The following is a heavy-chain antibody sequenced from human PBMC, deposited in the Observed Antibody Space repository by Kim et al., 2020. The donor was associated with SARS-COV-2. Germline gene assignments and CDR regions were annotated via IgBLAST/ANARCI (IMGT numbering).Heavy chain of an antibody. J-gene: IGHJ3*02. CDR1: GFTFSSYA. Sequence: GGSLRLSCAASGFTFSSYAMHWVRQAPGKGLEWVAVIWYDGSNKYYADSVKGRFTISRDNSKNTLYLQMNSLRAEDTAVYYCAKDRGFMIAYAFDIWGQGTMVTVSS. V-gene: IGHV3-33*06. CDR3: AKDRGFMIAYAFDI. D-gene: IGHD3-22*01. CDR2: IWYDGSNK.